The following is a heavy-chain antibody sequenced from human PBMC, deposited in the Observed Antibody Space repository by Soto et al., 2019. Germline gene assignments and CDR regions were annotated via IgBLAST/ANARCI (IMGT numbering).Heavy chain of an antibody. V-gene: IGHV3-30-3*01. J-gene: IGHJ6*02. D-gene: IGHD3-16*01. CDR1: GFTFSSYA. Sequence: QVQLVESGGGVVQPGRSLRLSCAASGFTFSSYAMHWVRQAPGQGLEWVAVISYDGSNKYYADSVKSRFTISRDNSKNTLYLEMNSLRAEDTAVYYCSRDRLQQRRNYYYYYGMDVWGQGTTVTVSS. CDR2: ISYDGSNK. CDR3: SRDRLQQRRNYYYYYGMDV.